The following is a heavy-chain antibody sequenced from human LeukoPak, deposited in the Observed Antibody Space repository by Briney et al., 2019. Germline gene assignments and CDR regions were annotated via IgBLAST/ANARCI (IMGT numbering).Heavy chain of an antibody. D-gene: IGHD1-7*01. CDR3: ARVPNWNYVPNYYYYMDV. CDR1: GGSISSGDYY. V-gene: IGHV4-30-4*08. CDR2: IYYSGST. Sequence: SETLSPTCTVSGGSISSGDYYWSWIRQPPGKGLEWIGYIYYSGSTYYNPSLKSRVTISVDTSKNQFSLKLSSVTGADTAVYYCARVPNWNYVPNYYYYMDVWGKGTTVTVSS. J-gene: IGHJ6*03.